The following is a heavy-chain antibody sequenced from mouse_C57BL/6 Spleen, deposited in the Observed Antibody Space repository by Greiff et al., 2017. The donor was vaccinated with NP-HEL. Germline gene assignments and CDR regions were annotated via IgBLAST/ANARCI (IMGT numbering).Heavy chain of an antibody. J-gene: IGHJ3*01. D-gene: IGHD1-1*01. CDR1: GYAFTNYL. V-gene: IGHV1-54*01. CDR3: ARGGSSSWFAD. CDR2: LNPGSGGT. Sequence: VKLMESGAELVRPGTSVKVSCKASGYAFTNYLIEWVKQRPGQGLEWIGILNPGSGGTNYNEKFKGKATLTADKSSSTAYMQLSSLTSEDSAVYFCARGGSSSWFADWGQGTLVTVSA.